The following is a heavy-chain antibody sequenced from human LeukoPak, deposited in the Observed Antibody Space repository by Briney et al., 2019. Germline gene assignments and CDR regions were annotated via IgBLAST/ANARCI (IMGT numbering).Heavy chain of an antibody. Sequence: GASVKVSCKASGYTFTGYYMHWVRQAPGKGLEWMGGFDPEDGETIYAQKFQGRVTMTEDTSTDTAYMELSSLRSEDTAVYYCATPPITMVRGVTGWYFDLWGRGTLVTVSS. V-gene: IGHV1-24*01. J-gene: IGHJ2*01. D-gene: IGHD3-10*01. CDR1: GYTFTGYY. CDR3: ATPPITMVRGVTGWYFDL. CDR2: FDPEDGET.